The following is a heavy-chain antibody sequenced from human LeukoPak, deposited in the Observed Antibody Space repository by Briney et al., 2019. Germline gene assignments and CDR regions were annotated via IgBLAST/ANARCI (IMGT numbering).Heavy chain of an antibody. D-gene: IGHD3-22*01. CDR2: IYTSGST. J-gene: IGHJ3*02. Sequence: SETLPLTCTVSGGSISSYYWSWIRQPAGKGLEWIGRIYTSGSTNYNPSLKSRVTMSVDTSKNQFSLKLSSVTAADTAVYYCARVPPHYDSSGYYSSDAFDIWGQGTMVTVSS. CDR1: GGSISSYY. CDR3: ARVPPHYDSSGYYSSDAFDI. V-gene: IGHV4-4*07.